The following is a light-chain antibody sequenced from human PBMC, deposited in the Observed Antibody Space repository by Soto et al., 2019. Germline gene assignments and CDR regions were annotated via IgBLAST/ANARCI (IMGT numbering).Light chain of an antibody. J-gene: IGLJ1*01. V-gene: IGLV2-8*01. CDR1: SSDVGGYNY. CDR3: TSYSGSNTPYV. CDR2: EVT. Sequence: QSALTQPASVSGSPGQSITISYTGTSSDVGGYNYVSWYQHHPGKAPKLMISEVTNRPSGVPDRFSGSKSGNTASLTVSGLQAEDEDDYFCTSYSGSNTPYVFGTGPKVNVL.